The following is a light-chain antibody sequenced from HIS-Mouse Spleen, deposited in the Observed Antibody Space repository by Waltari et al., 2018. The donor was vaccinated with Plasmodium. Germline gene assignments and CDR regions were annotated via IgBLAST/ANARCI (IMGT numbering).Light chain of an antibody. CDR1: QGIRND. J-gene: IGKJ2*01. V-gene: IGKV1-6*01. CDR3: LQDYNYPYT. CDR2: ASS. Sequence: AIQMTQSPSSLSASVGDRVTITCRASQGIRNDLGWYQQKPGKAPKLLISASSSLQSEVPSRFSGSGSGTDFTLTISSLQPEDFATYYCLQDYNYPYTFGQGTKLEIK.